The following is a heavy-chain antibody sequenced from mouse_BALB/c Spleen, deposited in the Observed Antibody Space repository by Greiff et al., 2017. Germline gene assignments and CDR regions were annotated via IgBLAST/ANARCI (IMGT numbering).Heavy chain of an antibody. Sequence: EVQLVESGGGLVQPGGSRKLSCAASGFTFSSFGMHWVRQAPEKGLEWVAYISSGSSTIYYADTVKGRFTISRDNPKNTLFLQMTSLRSEDTAMYYCARSVGLLWYFDVGGAGTTVTVSS. CDR2: ISSGSSTI. CDR3: ARSVGLLWYFDV. D-gene: IGHD2-3*01. CDR1: GFTFSSFG. V-gene: IGHV5-17*02. J-gene: IGHJ1*01.